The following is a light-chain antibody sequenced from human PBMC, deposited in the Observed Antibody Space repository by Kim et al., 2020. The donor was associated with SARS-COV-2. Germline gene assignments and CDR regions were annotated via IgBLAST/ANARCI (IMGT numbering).Light chain of an antibody. CDR3: MILHNNAWV. J-gene: IGLJ3*02. Sequence: QPVLTQPSSLSASPGASASLTCTLRSGINVGTYRISWYQQKAGSPPQYLLRYKSDSDKHQGSGVPSRFSGSKDASANAGILLISGLQSEDEADYYCMILHNNAWVFGGGTKLTVL. CDR1: SGINVGTYR. V-gene: IGLV5-45*03. CDR2: YKSDSDK.